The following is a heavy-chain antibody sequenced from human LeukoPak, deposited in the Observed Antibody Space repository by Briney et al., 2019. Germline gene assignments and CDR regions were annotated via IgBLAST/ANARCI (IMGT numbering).Heavy chain of an antibody. CDR3: ARIGLTTVKSGTDY. CDR2: IYHSGST. Sequence: PSQTLSLTCTVSGGSISSGSYYWSWIRQPPGKGLEWIGYIYHSGSTYYNPSLKSRVTISVDRSKNQFSLKLSSVTAADTAVYYCARIGLTTVKSGTDYWGQGTLVTVSS. CDR1: GGSISSGSYY. V-gene: IGHV4-30-2*01. J-gene: IGHJ4*02. D-gene: IGHD4-11*01.